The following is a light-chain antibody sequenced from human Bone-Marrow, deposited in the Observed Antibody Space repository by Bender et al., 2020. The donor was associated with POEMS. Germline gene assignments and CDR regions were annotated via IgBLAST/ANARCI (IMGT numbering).Light chain of an antibody. Sequence: QSALTQPASVSGSLGQSITISCTGSSRDVGNFNLVSWYQRHPGKAPKVIIYEDTQRPSGVSSRFSGSKSGNTASLTISGLQADDEAEYHCCSYVGRDVLYVFGTGTKVTVL. CDR1: SRDVGNFNL. J-gene: IGLJ1*01. CDR3: CSYVGRDVLYV. V-gene: IGLV2-23*01. CDR2: EDT.